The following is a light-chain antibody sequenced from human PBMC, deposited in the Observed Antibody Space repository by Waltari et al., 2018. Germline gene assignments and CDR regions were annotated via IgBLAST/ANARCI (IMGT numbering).Light chain of an antibody. J-gene: IGKJ4*01. V-gene: IGKV3-15*01. CDR3: QQYDNWVT. CDR2: ATS. CDR1: QSVNRN. Sequence: EIVMTQSPATLSVSPGERATLSCRASQSVNRNLAWYQQKPGQAPRLLIHATSTRATGIPARFSGSGSGTEFTLTITSLQSGDFAIYFCQQYDNWVTFGGGTKVEVK.